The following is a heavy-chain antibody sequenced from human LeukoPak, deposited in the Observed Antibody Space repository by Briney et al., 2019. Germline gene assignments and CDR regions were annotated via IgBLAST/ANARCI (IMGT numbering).Heavy chain of an antibody. J-gene: IGHJ4*02. CDR1: GFTFSSYA. D-gene: IGHD2-8*01. CDR2: ISGSGGST. Sequence: GGSLRLSCAASGFTFSSYAMSWVRQAPGKGLEWVSAISGSGGSTYYADSVKGRFTISRDNSKNTLYLQMNSLRAEDTAVYYCAKDIVLMVYPQKGDLFFDYWAKGPRATVSS. CDR3: AKDIVLMVYPQKGDLFFDY. V-gene: IGHV3-23*01.